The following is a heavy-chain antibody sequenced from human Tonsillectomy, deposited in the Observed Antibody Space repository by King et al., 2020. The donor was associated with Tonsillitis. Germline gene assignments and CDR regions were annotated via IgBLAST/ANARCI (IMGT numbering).Heavy chain of an antibody. CDR2: IRGSGGST. CDR1: GFTFSSHA. Sequence: VQLVESGGGLVQPGGSLRLSCAASGFTFSSHAMSWVRQAPGKGLEWVSTIRGSGGSTYYADSVEGRFTISRDNSKNTLYLQMNSLRAEDTAVYYCAKGGYDTSGYSEWLDAFDIWGQGTMVTVSS. D-gene: IGHD3-22*01. V-gene: IGHV3-23*04. CDR3: AKGGYDTSGYSEWLDAFDI. J-gene: IGHJ3*02.